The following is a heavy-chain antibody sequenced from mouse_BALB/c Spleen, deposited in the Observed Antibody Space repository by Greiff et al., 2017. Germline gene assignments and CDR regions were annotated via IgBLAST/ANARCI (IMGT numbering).Heavy chain of an antibody. CDR1: GYSITSDYA. CDR2: ISYSGST. J-gene: IGHJ4*01. V-gene: IGHV3-2*02. Sequence: EVKLVESGPGLVKPSQSLSLTCTVTGYSITSDYAWNWIRQFPGNKLEWMGYISYSGSTSYNPSLKSRISITRDTSKNQFFLQLNSVTTEDTATYYCARGGLRRGGRYAMDYWGQGTSVTVSS. D-gene: IGHD2-4*01. CDR3: ARGGLRRGGRYAMDY.